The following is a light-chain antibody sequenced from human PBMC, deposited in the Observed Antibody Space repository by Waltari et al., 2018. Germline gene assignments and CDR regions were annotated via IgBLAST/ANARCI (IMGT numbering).Light chain of an antibody. CDR1: SSDIGRYNL. V-gene: IGLV2-23*02. CDR2: EVS. Sequence: QSALTQPASVSGSPGQSIIISCTGTSSDIGRYNLVSWYQPHPGKAPKRMIYEVSKRPSGVSNRFSGSKSGNTASLTISGLQAEDEADYYCCSYAGSSTFVVFGGGTKLTVL. CDR3: CSYAGSSTFVV. J-gene: IGLJ2*01.